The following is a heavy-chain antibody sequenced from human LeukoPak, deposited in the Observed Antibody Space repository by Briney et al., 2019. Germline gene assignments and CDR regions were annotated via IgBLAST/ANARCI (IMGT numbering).Heavy chain of an antibody. CDR1: GGAISSYY. CDR3: ARSIRFDS. CDR2: IYLYNSVST. J-gene: IGHJ5*01. V-gene: IGHV4-59*01. Sequence: PSETLSLTCTVSGGAISSYYWGWILQPPGGGLEWIGYIYLYNSVSTNYNPSLKSRVTISVDTSKNQFSLKLTSVTAADTAVYYCARSIRFDSWGQGSLVTVSA.